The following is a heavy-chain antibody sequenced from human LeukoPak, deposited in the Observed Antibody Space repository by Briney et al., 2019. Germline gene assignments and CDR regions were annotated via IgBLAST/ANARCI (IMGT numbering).Heavy chain of an antibody. CDR1: GYTFTSYD. J-gene: IGHJ3*02. Sequence: ASVTVSCKASGYTFTSYDINWVRQATGQGLEWMGWMNPNSGNTGYAQKFQGRVTMTRNTSISPAYMELSSLRSEDTAVYYCARVPDGDDPLAFDIWGQGTMVTVSS. CDR3: ARVPDGDDPLAFDI. V-gene: IGHV1-8*01. CDR2: MNPNSGNT. D-gene: IGHD4-17*01.